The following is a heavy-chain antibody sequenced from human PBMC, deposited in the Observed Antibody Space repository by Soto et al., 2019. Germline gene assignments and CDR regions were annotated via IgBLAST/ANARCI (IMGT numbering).Heavy chain of an antibody. CDR2: TSYDGSNT. V-gene: IGHV3-30*18. J-gene: IGHJ6*02. D-gene: IGHD3-3*01. CDR1: GFIFSRHG. CDR3: AKDRGSYDIWSGTQRYYAMDA. Sequence: QGQLVESGGGVVQPGTSLRLSCAASGFIFSRHGMHWVRQAPGKGLEWVAFTSYDGSNTYYADSVKGRFTISRDNPKNTLFLQMNSLRPNDTALYFCAKDRGSYDIWSGTQRYYAMDAWGQGATVTVSS.